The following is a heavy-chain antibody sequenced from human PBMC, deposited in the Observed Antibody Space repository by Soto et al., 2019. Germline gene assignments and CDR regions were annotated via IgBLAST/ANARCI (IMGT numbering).Heavy chain of an antibody. J-gene: IGHJ4*02. CDR2: LSTDGRTS. Sequence: QVQLVESGGGVVQPGRSLRLSCSASGFAFSSYNMHWVRQAPGKGPEWLAILSTDGRTSYYADSLRGRFTISRDNSRNTLFLQMNIQRADDTAVYYCARDFEWNFDYWGQGTLVTVSP. CDR1: GFAFSSYN. D-gene: IGHD3-3*01. V-gene: IGHV3-30*03. CDR3: ARDFEWNFDY.